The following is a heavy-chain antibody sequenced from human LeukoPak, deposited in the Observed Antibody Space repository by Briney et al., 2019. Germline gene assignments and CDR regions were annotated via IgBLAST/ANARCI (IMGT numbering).Heavy chain of an antibody. CDR2: INHSGTT. Sequence: SETLSLTCAVYGGSFSNYYWSWIRQPPGKGLEWIGEINHSGTTNYNPSLKSRVTISVDTSKNQFSLKLNSVTAADTAVYFCAGARIGYCSSTNCHYSYGVWGQETLVTVSS. J-gene: IGHJ4*02. D-gene: IGHD2-2*01. V-gene: IGHV4-34*01. CDR3: AGARIGYCSSTNCHYSYGV. CDR1: GGSFSNYY.